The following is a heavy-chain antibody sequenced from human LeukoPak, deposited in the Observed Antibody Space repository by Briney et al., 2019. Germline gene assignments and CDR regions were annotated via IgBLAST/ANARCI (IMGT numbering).Heavy chain of an antibody. Sequence: SQTLSLTCTVSGGSISSGDYYWSWIRQPPGQGLEWIGYIYYSGSTYYNPSLKCRVTIAVDTSNKQFSLKLSCVTAADTAVYYCARVDIVATIEYWGQGTLVTVSS. CDR1: GGSISSGDYY. D-gene: IGHD5-12*01. CDR3: ARVDIVATIEY. V-gene: IGHV4-30-4*01. J-gene: IGHJ4*02. CDR2: IYYSGST.